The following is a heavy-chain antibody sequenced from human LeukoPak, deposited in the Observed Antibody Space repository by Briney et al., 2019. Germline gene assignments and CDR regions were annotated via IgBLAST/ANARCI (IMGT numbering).Heavy chain of an antibody. CDR2: IYYSGST. Sequence: SETLSLTCIVSGGSISSITSLTYYWNWIRQPPGKGLEWIGYIYYSGSTYYNPSLKSRVTISVDTSKNQFSLKLSSVTAADTAVYYCARAQLGGTFDYWGQGTLVTVSS. J-gene: IGHJ4*02. V-gene: IGHV4-30-4*08. CDR1: GGSISSITSLTYY. D-gene: IGHD7-27*01. CDR3: ARAQLGGTFDY.